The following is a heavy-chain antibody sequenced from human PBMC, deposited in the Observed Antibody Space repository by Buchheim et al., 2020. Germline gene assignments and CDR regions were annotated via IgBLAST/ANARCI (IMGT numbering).Heavy chain of an antibody. D-gene: IGHD3-22*01. Sequence: QVQLVESGGGVVQPGRSLRLSCAASGFTFSSYAMHWVRQAPGKGLEWVAVISYDGSNKYYADSVKGRFTISRDNSKKTLYLQMISLRAEYTAVYYCARLNDSSQYYYIDYWGQGTL. CDR2: ISYDGSNK. CDR3: ARLNDSSQYYYIDY. CDR1: GFTFSSYA. J-gene: IGHJ4*02. V-gene: IGHV3-30-3*01.